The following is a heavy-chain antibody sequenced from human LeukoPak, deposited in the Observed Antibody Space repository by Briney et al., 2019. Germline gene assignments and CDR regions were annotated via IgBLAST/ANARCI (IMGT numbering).Heavy chain of an antibody. CDR2: ISYDGSNK. D-gene: IGHD3-3*01. J-gene: IGHJ4*02. CDR1: GFTFSSYA. Sequence: GGSLRLSCAASGFTFSSYAMHWVRQAPGKGLEWVAVISYDGSNKYYADSVKGRFTISRDNSKNTLYLQMNSLRSEDTAVYYCATDQRVGGFLEWLWGPVASDYWGQGTLVTVSS. CDR3: ATDQRVGGFLEWLWGPVASDY. V-gene: IGHV3-30*04.